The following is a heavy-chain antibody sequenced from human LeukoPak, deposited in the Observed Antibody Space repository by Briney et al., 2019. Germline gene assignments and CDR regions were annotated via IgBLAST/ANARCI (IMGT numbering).Heavy chain of an antibody. CDR2: IKQDGSEK. J-gene: IGHJ4*02. CDR1: GFTFSSYW. V-gene: IGHV3-7*01. D-gene: IGHD3-3*01. CDR3: ARMIGYDFWSGYYPYYFDY. Sequence: GGSLRLSYAASGFTFSSYWMSWVRQAPGKGLEWVANIKQDGSEKYYVDSVKGRFTISRDNAKNSLYLQMNSLRAEDTAVYYCARMIGYDFWSGYYPYYFDYWGQGTLVTVSS.